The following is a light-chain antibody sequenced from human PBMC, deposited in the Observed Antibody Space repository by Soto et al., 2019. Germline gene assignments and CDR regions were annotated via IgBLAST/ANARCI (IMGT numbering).Light chain of an antibody. V-gene: IGLV2-23*02. CDR2: EVN. J-gene: IGLJ1*01. CDR1: SRDVGTYTL. CDR3: SSYAGAITFYV. Sequence: QSALTQPASVSGSPGQSITISCTGTSRDVGTYTLVSWYQQHPGKAPKLVIYEVNKRPAGVSKRFSGSKSGDTASLTISGLQAEDEADYYCSSYAGAITFYVFGTGTKVTVL.